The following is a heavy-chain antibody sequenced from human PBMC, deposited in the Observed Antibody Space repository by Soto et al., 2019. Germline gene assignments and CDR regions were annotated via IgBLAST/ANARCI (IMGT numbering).Heavy chain of an antibody. Sequence: QVQLQQWGAGLLKPSETLSLNCAVTGGSLSGYYWSWIRQPPGKGLEWIGEVKDGGHTNYSPSLRGRVTISSDTSTNQCSLRLNSVTAADTGVYYCARGQEGVVATHWDQGSLVTVSS. CDR1: GGSLSGYY. V-gene: IGHV4-34*01. CDR3: ARGQEGVVATH. J-gene: IGHJ4*02. CDR2: VKDGGHT. D-gene: IGHD5-12*01.